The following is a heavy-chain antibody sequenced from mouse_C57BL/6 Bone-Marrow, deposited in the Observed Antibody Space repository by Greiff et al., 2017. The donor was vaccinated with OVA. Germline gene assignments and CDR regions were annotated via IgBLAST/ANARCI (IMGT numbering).Heavy chain of an antibody. V-gene: IGHV1-20*01. J-gene: IGHJ2*01. CDR3: ARDTVVAPHFDY. Sequence: EVQLQQSGPELVKPGDSVKISCKASGYSFTGYFMNWVMQSHGKSLEWIGRINPYNGDTFYNQKFKGKATLTVDKSSSTAHMELRRLTSEDSAVYNCARDTVVAPHFDYWGQGTTLTVSS. D-gene: IGHD1-1*01. CDR2: INPYNGDT. CDR1: GYSFTGYF.